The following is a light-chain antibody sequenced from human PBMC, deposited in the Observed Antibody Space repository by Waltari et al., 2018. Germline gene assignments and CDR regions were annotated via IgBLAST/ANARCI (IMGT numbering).Light chain of an antibody. CDR2: KDT. CDR3: LSAYSGGSQGL. J-gene: IGLJ2*01. Sequence: SYELTQPPSVSVSPGQTAKIPCSGEPLPKLYTNWYQQKTGKAPQLVIYKDTKRPFTTPERFSGSGSRTTVTLTISGVQAEDEADYYCLSAYSGGSQGLFGGGTKLTVL. V-gene: IGLV3-25*03. CDR1: PLPKLY.